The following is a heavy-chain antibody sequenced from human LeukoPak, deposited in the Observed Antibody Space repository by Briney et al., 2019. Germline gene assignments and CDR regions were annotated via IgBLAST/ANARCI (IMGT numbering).Heavy chain of an antibody. CDR1: GFSLSTSGMC. J-gene: IGHJ3*02. V-gene: IGHV2-70*11. CDR2: IDWDDDK. CDR3: ARGRHARDI. Sequence: SGPTLVNPTQTLTLTCTFSGFSLSTSGMCVSWIRQPPGKALEWLARIDWDDDKYYSTSLETRLTISKDTSKNQVVLTMTNMDPVDTATYYCARGRHARDIWGQGTMVTVSS.